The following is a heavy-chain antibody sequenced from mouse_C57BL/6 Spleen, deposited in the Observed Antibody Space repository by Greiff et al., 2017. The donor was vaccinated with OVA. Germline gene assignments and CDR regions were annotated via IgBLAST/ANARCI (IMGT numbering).Heavy chain of an antibody. J-gene: IGHJ3*01. CDR3: ARRSSGYRFAY. CDR1: GYAFTNYL. D-gene: IGHD3-2*02. V-gene: IGHV1-54*01. Sequence: VQLQQSGAELVRPGTSVKVSCKASGYAFTNYLIEWVKQRPGQGLEWIGVINPGSGGTNYNEKFKGKATLTADKSSSTAYMQLSSLTSEDSAVYFCARRSSGYRFAYWGQGTLVTVSA. CDR2: INPGSGGT.